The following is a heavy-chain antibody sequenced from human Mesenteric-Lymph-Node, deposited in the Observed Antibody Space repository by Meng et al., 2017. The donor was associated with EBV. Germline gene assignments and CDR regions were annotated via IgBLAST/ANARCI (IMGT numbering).Heavy chain of an antibody. Sequence: VQGHGSAPGLKQPSPTLVLSMAACVGLISFGSYYLRWIPQPRGKCLEWIGYIPSSGSSDYNPYLKSRVTISVATSQNQFSLNLNSVTAADTDVYFCARVVPVPMLSYIDSWGQGTLVTVSS. D-gene: IGHD2-2*01. J-gene: IGHJ4*02. V-gene: IGHV4-30-4*01. CDR1: VGLISFGSYY. CDR2: IPSSGSS. CDR3: ARVVPVPMLSYIDS.